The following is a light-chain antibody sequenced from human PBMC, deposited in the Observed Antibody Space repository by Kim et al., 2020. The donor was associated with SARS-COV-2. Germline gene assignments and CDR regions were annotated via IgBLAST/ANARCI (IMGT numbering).Light chain of an antibody. CDR2: RKR. J-gene: IGLJ3*02. Sequence: QRDTIRSTQTSSTKRTKYGDRNQQLTGTAPNLLTYRKRQRPSGVPGRFSGSKSGTSASLAISGLRSEDEAHYYCVAWDDSLSGRVFGGGTKVTVL. CDR3: VAWDDSLSGRV. CDR1: SSTKRTKY. V-gene: IGLV1-47*01.